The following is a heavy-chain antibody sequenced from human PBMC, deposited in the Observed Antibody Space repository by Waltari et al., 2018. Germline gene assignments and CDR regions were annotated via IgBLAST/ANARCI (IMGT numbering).Heavy chain of an antibody. CDR1: GFTFSSYW. CDR3: ARLNSSSWYSWFDP. Sequence: EVQLVESGGGLVQPGGSLRLSCAASGFTFSSYWMSWVRQAPGKGLEWVANIKQDVSEKYYVDSVKGRFTISRDNAKNSLYLQMNSLRAEDTAVYYCARLNSSSWYSWFDPWGQGTLVTVSS. V-gene: IGHV3-7*01. D-gene: IGHD6-13*01. CDR2: IKQDVSEK. J-gene: IGHJ5*02.